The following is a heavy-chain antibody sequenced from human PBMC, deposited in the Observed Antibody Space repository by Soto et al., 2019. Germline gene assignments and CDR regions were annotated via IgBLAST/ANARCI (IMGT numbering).Heavy chain of an antibody. CDR1: GGSIRSSNYY. CDR2: IYYSGST. V-gene: IGHV4-39*01. J-gene: IGHJ4*02. Sequence: QLQLQESGPGLVKPSETLSLTCTVSGGSIRSSNYYWGWIRQPPGKGLEWIGGIYYSGSTYYDPSLKSRVTMSVDTSKNPFSLKLSSVTAADPAVYYCARLGTTSDYWGQGTLVTVSS. CDR3: ARLGTTSDY. D-gene: IGHD7-27*01.